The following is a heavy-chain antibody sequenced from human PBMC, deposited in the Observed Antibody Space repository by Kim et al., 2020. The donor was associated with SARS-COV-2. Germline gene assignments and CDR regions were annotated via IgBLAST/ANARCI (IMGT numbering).Heavy chain of an antibody. CDR2: INPNSGGT. CDR3: ARDRRGITMVRGVRAYYYGMDV. CDR1: GYTFTGYY. J-gene: IGHJ6*02. D-gene: IGHD3-10*01. V-gene: IGHV1-2*02. Sequence: ASVKVSCKASGYTFTGYYMHWVRQAPGQGLEWMGWINPNSGGTNYAQKFQGRVTMTRDTSISTAYMELSRLRSDDTAVYYCARDRRGITMVRGVRAYYYGMDVWGQGTTVTVSS.